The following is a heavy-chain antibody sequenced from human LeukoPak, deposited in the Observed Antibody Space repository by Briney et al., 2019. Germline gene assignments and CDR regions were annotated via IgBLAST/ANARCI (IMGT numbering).Heavy chain of an antibody. D-gene: IGHD3-10*01. Sequence: PGGSLRLSCAASGFTFSSYAMSWVRQAPGKGLEWVSAISGSGGSTYYADSVKGRFTISRENAKNSLYLQMNSLRAGDTAVYYCARGRGPIWFGEAHRTHFDYWGQGTLVTVSS. J-gene: IGHJ4*02. CDR2: ISGSGGST. CDR3: ARGRGPIWFGEAHRTHFDY. CDR1: GFTFSSYA. V-gene: IGHV3-23*01.